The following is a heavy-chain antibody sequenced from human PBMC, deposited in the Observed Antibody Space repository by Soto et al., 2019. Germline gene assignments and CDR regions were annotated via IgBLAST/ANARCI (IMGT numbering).Heavy chain of an antibody. CDR2: IIPIFGTA. Sequence: SVKGSCKASGGTFSSYAISWVRQAPGQGLEWMGGIIPIFGTANYAQKFQGRVTITADESTSTAYMELSSLRSEDTAVYYCAVVDTPMVNPGPWGQGTLVTVSS. CDR1: GGTFSSYA. V-gene: IGHV1-69*13. CDR3: AVVDTPMVNPGP. J-gene: IGHJ5*02. D-gene: IGHD5-18*01.